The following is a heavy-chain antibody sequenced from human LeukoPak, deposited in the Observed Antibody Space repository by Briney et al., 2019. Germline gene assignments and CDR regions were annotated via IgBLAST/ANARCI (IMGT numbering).Heavy chain of an antibody. D-gene: IGHD6-19*01. CDR1: GFTFIDYC. CDR2: IKQHGTEI. V-gene: IGHV3-7*01. CDR3: ARRASDYSSGWYFDWYFDL. Sequence: GGSLRLSCAASGFTFIDYCMSWVRQAPGKGLEWVANIKQHGTEIYYVDSVKGRFTISRDNAKNSLSLQMNSLRAEDTAVYYCARRASDYSSGWYFDWYFDLWGRGTLVTVSS. J-gene: IGHJ2*01.